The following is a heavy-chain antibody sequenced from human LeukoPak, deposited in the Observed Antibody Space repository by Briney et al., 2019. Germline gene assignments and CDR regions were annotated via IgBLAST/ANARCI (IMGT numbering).Heavy chain of an antibody. CDR1: GFTFSDYY. V-gene: IGHV3-11*01. J-gene: IGHJ3*02. CDR2: ISSSGSTI. D-gene: IGHD6-6*01. Sequence: GGSLRLSCAASGFTFSDYYMSWIRQAPGKGLEWVSYISSSGSTIYYADSVKGRFTISRDNAKNSLYLQMNSLRAEDTAVYYGAGVGPSSGDAFDIWGQGTMVTVSS. CDR3: AGVGPSSGDAFDI.